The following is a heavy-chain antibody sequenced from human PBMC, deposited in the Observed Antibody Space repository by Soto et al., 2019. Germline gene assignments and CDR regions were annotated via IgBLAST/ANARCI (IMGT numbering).Heavy chain of an antibody. Sequence: QVQLVQSGDQVKKPGASVKVSCKASGYTFTSYGISWVRQAPGQGPEWMGWISAYNGNTNDAQMLQGRVTMTTDTSTSTDYMELRSLRADATAVYYAAIVQDIKHDYWGQGTLVTVSS. CDR2: ISAYNGNT. D-gene: IGHD2-15*01. CDR3: AIVQDIKHDY. J-gene: IGHJ4*02. V-gene: IGHV1-18*04. CDR1: GYTFTSYG.